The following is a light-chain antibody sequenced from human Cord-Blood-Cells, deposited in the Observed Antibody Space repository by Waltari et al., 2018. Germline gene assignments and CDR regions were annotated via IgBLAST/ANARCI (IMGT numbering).Light chain of an antibody. CDR3: QQLNSYPLT. J-gene: IGKJ4*01. V-gene: IGKV1-9*01. CDR1: QGISSY. Sequence: IQLTQSPSSLSASVGARVNITCRASQGISSYLAWYQQKPGKAPKHLIYAASTLQSGVPSRFSGSGSGTDFTLTISSLQPEDFATYYCQQLNSYPLTFGGGTKVEIK. CDR2: AAS.